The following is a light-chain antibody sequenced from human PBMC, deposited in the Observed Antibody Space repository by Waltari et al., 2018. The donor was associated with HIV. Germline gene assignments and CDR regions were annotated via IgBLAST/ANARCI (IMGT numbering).Light chain of an antibody. J-gene: IGLJ2*01. CDR3: ATWDDSLNGLI. Sequence: QSALTQPPSASGSPGQSVTISCTGTSSDVGGYNYVSWYQQHPGKAPKLMIYEVSKRPSGVPDRVFGSKSGNTASLTVSGLQAEDEADYYCATWDDSLNGLIFGGGTKLSVL. CDR1: SSDVGGYNY. V-gene: IGLV2-8*01. CDR2: EVS.